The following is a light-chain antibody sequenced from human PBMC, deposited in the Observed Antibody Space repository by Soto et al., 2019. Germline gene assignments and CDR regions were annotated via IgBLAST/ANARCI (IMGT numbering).Light chain of an antibody. Sequence: DIQMTQSPSSLSASVGDRVSITCRASQSINSYLNWYQQKPGEAPTLLIFAASSLQSGVSSRFSGSGSGTDFTLTISSLQPEDSATCYCQQSYNTPRTFVQGTKVEI. CDR1: QSINSY. CDR3: QQSYNTPRT. V-gene: IGKV1-39*01. CDR2: AAS. J-gene: IGKJ1*01.